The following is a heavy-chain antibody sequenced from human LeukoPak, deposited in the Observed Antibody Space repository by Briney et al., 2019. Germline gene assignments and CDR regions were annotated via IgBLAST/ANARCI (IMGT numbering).Heavy chain of an antibody. CDR2: FNPSCSDT. CDR3: ARGRTVTNDFDL. Sequence: ASVKVSCKASGYTFDVYYIHWVRQAPGQGLEWMGMFNPSCSDTNYAQRFQGRVTLIRDTSTTTVYMNLSGLRPEDTAVYYCARGRTVTNDFDLWGRGTLLTVSS. D-gene: IGHD4-17*01. J-gene: IGHJ2*01. CDR1: GYTFDVYY. V-gene: IGHV1-46*02.